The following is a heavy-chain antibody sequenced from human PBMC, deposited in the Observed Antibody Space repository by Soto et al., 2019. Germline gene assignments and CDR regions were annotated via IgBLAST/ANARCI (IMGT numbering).Heavy chain of an antibody. D-gene: IGHD3-10*01. CDR1: GFSLTTGGLG. CDR3: SHRGVHSGMWFDP. CDR2: IYWNTER. V-gene: IGHV2-5*01. J-gene: IGHJ5*02. Sequence: QITLKESGPTLVKPTQTLTLTCTFSGFSLTTGGLGVAWLRQPPGMALEWLADIYWNTERKYSPSLSDRATITSDTSKNQVVLTVTNVNPVDTGTYYCSHRGVHSGMWFDPWGQGILVTVSS.